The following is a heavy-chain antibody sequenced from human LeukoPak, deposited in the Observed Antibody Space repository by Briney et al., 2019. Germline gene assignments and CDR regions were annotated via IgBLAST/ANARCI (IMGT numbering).Heavy chain of an antibody. CDR2: INHSGRT. Sequence: SESLCLTCAVYVDSFTVYYWSCMCDPPGKGRECSGEINHSGRTNNNPHPTSRVTISVDTIKNQFSLILRSATAADTAVYYCARGLKLVKEGGSNWFDPWGQGTLVTVSS. J-gene: IGHJ5*02. CDR3: ARGLKLVKEGGSNWFDP. V-gene: IGHV4-34*01. D-gene: IGHD6-13*01. CDR1: VDSFTVYY.